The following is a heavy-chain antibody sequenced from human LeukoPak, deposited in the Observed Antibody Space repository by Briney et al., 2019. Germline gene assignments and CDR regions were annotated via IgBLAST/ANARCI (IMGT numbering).Heavy chain of an antibody. V-gene: IGHV4-61*01. CDR2: IYYSGST. D-gene: IGHD2-2*01. CDR3: ARALMPRTYFDY. J-gene: IGHJ4*02. CDR1: GGSVSSGSYY. Sequence: PSETLSLTCTVSGGSVSSGSYYWSWIRQPPGEGLEWIGYIYYSGSTNYNPSLKSRVTISVDTSKNQFSLKLSSVTAADTAVYYCARALMPRTYFDYWGQGTLVTVSS.